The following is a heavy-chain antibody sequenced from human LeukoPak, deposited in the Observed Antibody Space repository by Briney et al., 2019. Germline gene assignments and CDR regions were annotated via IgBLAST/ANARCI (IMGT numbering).Heavy chain of an antibody. V-gene: IGHV4-34*01. Sequence: PSETLSLTCAVYGGSFSGYYWSWIRQPPGKGLEWIGEINHSGSTNYNPSLKSRATISVDTSKNQFSLKLSSVTAADTAVYYCARRTGVYYYGSGSPSRHWFDPWGQGTLVTVSS. CDR3: ARRTGVYYYGSGSPSRHWFDP. CDR1: GGSFSGYY. D-gene: IGHD3-10*01. CDR2: INHSGST. J-gene: IGHJ5*02.